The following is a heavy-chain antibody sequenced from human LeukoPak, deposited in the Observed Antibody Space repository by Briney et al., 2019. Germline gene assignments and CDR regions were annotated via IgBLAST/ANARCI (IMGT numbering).Heavy chain of an antibody. J-gene: IGHJ6*03. CDR3: ARGTTVTLRWKSYYYYYMDV. CDR2: ISYDGSNK. Sequence: GGSLRLSCAASGFTFSTYALHWVRQSPGKGLEWVAVISYDGSNKFYADSVKGRFTISRDNSKNTVYLQMNSLSAEDTAVYYCARGTTVTLRWKSYYYYYMDVWGKGTTVTVSS. D-gene: IGHD4-17*01. V-gene: IGHV3-30-3*01. CDR1: GFTFSTYA.